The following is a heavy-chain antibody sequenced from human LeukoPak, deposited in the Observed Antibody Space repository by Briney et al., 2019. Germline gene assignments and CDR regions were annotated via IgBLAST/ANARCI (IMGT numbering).Heavy chain of an antibody. J-gene: IGHJ4*02. CDR3: AKIPAAMFLYYFDY. CDR2: ISGSGGST. V-gene: IGHV3-23*01. D-gene: IGHD2-2*01. Sequence: PGGSLRLSCAASGFTFSSYAMSWVRQAPGKGLEWVSAISGSGGSTYYADFVKGRFTISRDNSKNTLYLQMNSLRAEDTAVYYCAKIPAAMFLYYFDYWGQGTLVTVSS. CDR1: GFTFSSYA.